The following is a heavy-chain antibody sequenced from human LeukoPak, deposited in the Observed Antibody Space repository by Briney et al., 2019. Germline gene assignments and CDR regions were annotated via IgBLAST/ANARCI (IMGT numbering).Heavy chain of an antibody. D-gene: IGHD2-2*01. V-gene: IGHV1-69*05. Sequence: GASVKVSCKASGGTFSSYAISWVRQAPGQGLEWMGGIIPIFGTANYAQKFQGRVTITTDESTSTAYMELSSLRSEDTAVYYCAQSVPAAMAGATAFDIWGQGTMVTVSS. CDR1: GGTFSSYA. J-gene: IGHJ3*02. CDR2: IIPIFGTA. CDR3: AQSVPAAMAGATAFDI.